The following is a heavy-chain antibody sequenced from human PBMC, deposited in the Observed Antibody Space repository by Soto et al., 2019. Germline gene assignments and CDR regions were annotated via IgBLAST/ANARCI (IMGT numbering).Heavy chain of an antibody. D-gene: IGHD3-10*01. J-gene: IGHJ6*04. V-gene: IGHV3-30*18. CDR1: GFTFRSYG. Sequence: QVQLVESGGGVVQPGRSLRLSCAASGFTFRSYGMHWVRQAPGKGLEWVAVISYDGREIHYVDSVKGLFTISRDNSKDTLYLQTNSLRGEDTVVYFCANGKDGVSYYYGMDVWGTGTTVAVSS. CDR3: ANGKDGVSYYYGMDV. CDR2: ISYDGREI.